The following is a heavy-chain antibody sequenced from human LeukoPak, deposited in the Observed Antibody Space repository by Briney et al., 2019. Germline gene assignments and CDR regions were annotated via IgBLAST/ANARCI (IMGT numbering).Heavy chain of an antibody. CDR2: IYYSGST. D-gene: IGHD1-26*01. V-gene: IGHV4-59*12. CDR3: ARDIDWFDP. Sequence: SETLSLTCAVSGGSISNKYWSWIRQPPGKGLEWIGYIYYSGSTNYNPSLKSRVTILVDTSKNQFSLKLSSVTAADTAVYYCARDIDWFDPWGQGTLVTVSS. CDR1: GGSISNKY. J-gene: IGHJ5*02.